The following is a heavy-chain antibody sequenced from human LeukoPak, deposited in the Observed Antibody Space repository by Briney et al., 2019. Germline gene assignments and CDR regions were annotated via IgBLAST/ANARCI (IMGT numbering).Heavy chain of an antibody. J-gene: IGHJ4*02. D-gene: IGHD6-6*01. V-gene: IGHV3-21*01. Sequence: GGSLRLSCAACIFTFNSYSMKGGRQAPGKGLEWVSSISSSSSYIYYADSVKGRFTISRDNAKNSLYLQMNSLRAEDTAVYYCARELVAFASEYSSSAFDYWGQGTLVTVSS. CDR2: ISSSSSYI. CDR3: ARELVAFASEYSSSAFDY. CDR1: IFTFNSYS.